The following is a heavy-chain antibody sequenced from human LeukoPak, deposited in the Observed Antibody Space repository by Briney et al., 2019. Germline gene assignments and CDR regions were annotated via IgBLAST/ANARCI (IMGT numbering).Heavy chain of an antibody. CDR3: ARGRQWLVYYFDY. V-gene: IGHV3-7*03. Sequence: GGSLRLSCAASGFTFSSYWMSWVRQAPGKGLEWVANIKQDGSEKYYVDSVKGRFTISKDNAKNSLYLQMNSLRAEDTAVYYCARGRQWLVYYFDYWGQGTLVTVSS. D-gene: IGHD6-19*01. CDR2: IKQDGSEK. J-gene: IGHJ4*02. CDR1: GFTFSSYW.